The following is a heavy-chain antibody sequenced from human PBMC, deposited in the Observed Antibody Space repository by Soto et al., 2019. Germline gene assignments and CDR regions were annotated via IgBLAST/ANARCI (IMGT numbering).Heavy chain of an antibody. J-gene: IGHJ4*02. CDR3: ARDPDYGDTTGHFDY. CDR2: INAGNGNT. V-gene: IGHV1-3*01. Sequence: QVQLVQSGAEVKKPGASVKVSCKASGYTFTSYAMHWVRQAPGQRLEWMGWINAGNGNTKYSQKFQGRVTITRDTSASTAYMELSSLRSEDTAVYYCARDPDYGDTTGHFDYWGQGTLVTVSS. CDR1: GYTFTSYA. D-gene: IGHD4-17*01.